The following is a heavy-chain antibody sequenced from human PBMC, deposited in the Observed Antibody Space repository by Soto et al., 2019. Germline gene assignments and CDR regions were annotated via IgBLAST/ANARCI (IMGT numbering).Heavy chain of an antibody. V-gene: IGHV2-5*02. CDR1: GFSLRTSGVG. Sequence: QITLKESGPTLVKPTQTLTLTCTFSGFSLRTSGVGVGWIRQPPGKALEWLTLIYWADDKRYSPSLKSRLTITKDTSKNQVVLIMTNMDPVDTATYYCAYHQDGGFDYWGQGTLVTVSS. J-gene: IGHJ4*02. D-gene: IGHD3-10*01. CDR3: AYHQDGGFDY. CDR2: IYWADDK.